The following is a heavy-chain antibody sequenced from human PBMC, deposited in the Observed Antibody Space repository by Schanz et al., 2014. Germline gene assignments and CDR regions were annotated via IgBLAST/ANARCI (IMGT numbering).Heavy chain of an antibody. V-gene: IGHV1-2*06. CDR2: ISPNSGDT. J-gene: IGHJ6*02. Sequence: QVQLVQSGPAVKKPGASMKVSCLASGYSFTEYFLHWVRQAPGQGLEWMGRISPNSGDTHSAQKFQGRVTMTWDRSISTANMKLSRLRSDDTAVYYCARENKDYDSILNKFFHYGLDLWGQGTTVTVSS. CDR3: ARENKDYDSILNKFFHYGLDL. CDR1: GYSFTEYF. D-gene: IGHD3-3*02.